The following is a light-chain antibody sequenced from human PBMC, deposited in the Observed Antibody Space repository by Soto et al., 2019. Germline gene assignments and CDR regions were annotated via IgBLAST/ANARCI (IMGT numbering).Light chain of an antibody. CDR2: KAS. Sequence: DIQMTQSPSTLSASVGDRVTITCRASQSISSWLAWYQQKPGKAPKLLIYKASSLESGVPSRFSGSGSGTEFTLTISSLQPDHFATYYCQQYNSYSWTFGQGTKV. J-gene: IGKJ1*01. CDR1: QSISSW. V-gene: IGKV1-5*03. CDR3: QQYNSYSWT.